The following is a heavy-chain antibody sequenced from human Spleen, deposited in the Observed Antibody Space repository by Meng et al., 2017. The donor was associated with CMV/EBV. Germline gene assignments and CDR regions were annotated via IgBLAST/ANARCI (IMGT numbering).Heavy chain of an antibody. D-gene: IGHD1-26*01. CDR1: GFTFSSYW. J-gene: IGHJ3*02. V-gene: IGHV3-74*01. CDR3: AIRSTPKHVGAFDI. CDR2: INSDGSST. Sequence: GESLKISCAASGFTFSSYWMHWVRQAPGKGLVWVSRINSDGSSTSYADSVKGRFTISRDNAKNTLYLQMNSLRADDTAVYYCAIRSTPKHVGAFDIWGQGTTVTVSS.